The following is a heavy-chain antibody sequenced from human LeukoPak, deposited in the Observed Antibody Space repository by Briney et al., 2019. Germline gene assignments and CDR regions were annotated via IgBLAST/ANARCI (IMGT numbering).Heavy chain of an antibody. J-gene: IGHJ4*02. Sequence: GGSLRLSCAASGFTFSSYSMNWVRQAPGKGLEWVSSISSSSSYIYYADSVRGRFTISRVNAKNSLYLQMNSLRAEDTAVYYCARDGSYYYDSSGYGSNYWGQGTLVTVSS. CDR1: GFTFSSYS. V-gene: IGHV3-21*01. D-gene: IGHD3-22*01. CDR3: ARDGSYYYDSSGYGSNY. CDR2: ISSSSSYI.